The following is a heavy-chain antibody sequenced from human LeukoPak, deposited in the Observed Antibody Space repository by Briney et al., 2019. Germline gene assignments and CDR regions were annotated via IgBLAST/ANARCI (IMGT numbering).Heavy chain of an antibody. J-gene: IGHJ4*02. CDR2: INHSGST. Sequence: SETLSLTCAVYGVSFSGFYWSWIRQPPGKGLEWIGEINHSGSTNYNPSLKSRVTISVDTSKNQFSLKLSSVAAADTAVYYCARQLGDRLLFDYWGQGSLVTVSS. CDR1: GVSFSGFY. D-gene: IGHD2-21*01. V-gene: IGHV4-34*01. CDR3: ARQLGDRLLFDY.